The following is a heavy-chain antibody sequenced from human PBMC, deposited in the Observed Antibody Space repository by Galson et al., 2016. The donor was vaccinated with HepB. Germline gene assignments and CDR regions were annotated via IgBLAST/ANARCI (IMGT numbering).Heavy chain of an antibody. CDR3: AKGSGTVVVTATTKGAFNM. D-gene: IGHD2-21*02. J-gene: IGHJ3*02. CDR2: ISGSGGTT. Sequence: SLRLSCAASGFTFSNFALTWVRQAPGKGLEWVSAISGSGGTTYYADSVKGRFTISRDNSENTLYLQMNSLRADDTAVYYCAKGSGTVVVTATTKGAFNMWGQGTMVTVSS. V-gene: IGHV3-23*01. CDR1: GFTFSNFA.